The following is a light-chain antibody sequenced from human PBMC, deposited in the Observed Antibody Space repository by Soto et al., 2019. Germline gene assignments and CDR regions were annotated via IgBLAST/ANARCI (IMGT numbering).Light chain of an antibody. CDR3: QQRSNWPLT. V-gene: IGKV3-11*01. Sequence: EIVLTQSPVTLSLSPGERATLSCRASQSVSSYLAWYQQKPGQAPRLLIYDASNRATGIPARFSGSGSGTDFTHTISSLEPEDFAVYYCQQRSNWPLTFGGGTKVEIK. J-gene: IGKJ4*01. CDR2: DAS. CDR1: QSVSSY.